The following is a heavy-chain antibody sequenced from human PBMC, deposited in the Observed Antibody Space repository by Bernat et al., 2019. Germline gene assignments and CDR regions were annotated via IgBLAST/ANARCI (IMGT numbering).Heavy chain of an antibody. V-gene: IGHV3-43*01. CDR3: AKAPDRDGGWYDDH. Sequence: EVQLVESGGVVVQTGGSLRLSCAASGFTFHAYSLHWVRQAPGKGLEWVSLISWDGRKIYYVDSVKGRFTIARDNSKNSLYLQMNSLRPDDTALYYCAKAPDRDGGWYDDHWGQGTLVTVSS. CDR2: ISWDGRKI. J-gene: IGHJ4*02. D-gene: IGHD6-19*01. CDR1: GFTFHAYS.